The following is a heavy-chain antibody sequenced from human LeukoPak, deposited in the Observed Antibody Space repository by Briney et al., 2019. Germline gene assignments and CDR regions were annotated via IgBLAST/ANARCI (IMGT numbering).Heavy chain of an antibody. CDR1: GFTFSSYG. J-gene: IGHJ3*01. V-gene: IGHV3-53*01. CDR3: ARADMAHDAFDV. Sequence: GGSLRLSCAASGFTFSSYGMHWVRQAPGKGLEWVSLIYSVGYTSYTESVKGRFTISRDMSKNTVSLQMNSLRAEDTALYYCARADMAHDAFDVWGQGTMVTVSS. CDR2: IYSVGYT. D-gene: IGHD2-15*01.